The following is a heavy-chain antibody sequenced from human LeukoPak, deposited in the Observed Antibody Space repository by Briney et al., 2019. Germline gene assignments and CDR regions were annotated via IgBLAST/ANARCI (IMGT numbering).Heavy chain of an antibody. CDR3: ARERRAAGTPLIDY. J-gene: IGHJ4*02. D-gene: IGHD6-13*01. V-gene: IGHV1-69*05. CDR1: GGTFSSYA. Sequence: ASVKVSCKASGGTFSSYAISWVRQAPGQGLEWMGGIIPIFGTANYAQKFQGRVTMTRDTSISTAYMELSRLRSDDTAVYYCARERRAAGTPLIDYWGQGTLVTVSS. CDR2: IIPIFGTA.